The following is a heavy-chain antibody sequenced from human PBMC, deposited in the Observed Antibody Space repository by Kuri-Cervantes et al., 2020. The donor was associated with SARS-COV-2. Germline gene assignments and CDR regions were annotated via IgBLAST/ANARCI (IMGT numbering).Heavy chain of an antibody. CDR3: TRADISGSNKWFFNL. Sequence: SETLSLTCVVSGGAINTYNWWTWGRQPPGKGLQWIGEIFHDGSTKFNPSLSLKGRVTMSLDKSKNQFSLNLTSVTAADTAVYYCTRADISGSNKWFFNLWGRGTLVTVSS. V-gene: IGHV4-4*02. J-gene: IGHJ2*01. CDR1: GGAINTYNW. CDR2: IFHDGST. D-gene: IGHD3-22*01.